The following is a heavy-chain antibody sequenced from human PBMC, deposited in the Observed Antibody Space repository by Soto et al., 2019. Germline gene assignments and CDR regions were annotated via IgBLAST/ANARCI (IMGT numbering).Heavy chain of an antibody. CDR2: FNPNSGDT. J-gene: IGHJ4*02. D-gene: IGHD6-19*01. CDR1: GYAFTAYS. Sequence: ASVKVSCKASGYAFTAYSMHWVRQAPGQGLEWVGWFNPNSGDTIYAQKFQGRVTLTRDTSIGTAYMELYSLTSDDTAVYYCAREASAVISLDYWGQGTLVTVSS. CDR3: AREASAVISLDY. V-gene: IGHV1-2*02.